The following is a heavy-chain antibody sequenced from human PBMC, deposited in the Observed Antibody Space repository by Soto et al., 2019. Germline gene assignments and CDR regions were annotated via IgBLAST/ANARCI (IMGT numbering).Heavy chain of an antibody. CDR3: AKDLFQYDFWSGYQK. CDR2: ISWDGGTI. Sequence: EVQLVESGGGLAQPGRSLRLSCATSGFTFDDYAMHWVRQAPGKGLEWVSGISWDGGTIGYADSVKGRFTIYRDNAKKSLFMEMNTLSAEDTAIYFCAKDLFQYDFWSGYQKWGQGTLVTVSS. CDR1: GFTFDDYA. J-gene: IGHJ4*02. D-gene: IGHD3-3*01. V-gene: IGHV3-9*01.